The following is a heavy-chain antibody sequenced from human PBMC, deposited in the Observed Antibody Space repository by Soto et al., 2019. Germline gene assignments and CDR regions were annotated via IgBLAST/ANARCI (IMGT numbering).Heavy chain of an antibody. V-gene: IGHV3-9*01. CDR2: ISWNSGSI. CDR3: ANSIGYSSSWYLDY. Sequence: ESGGGLVQPGRSLRLSCAASGFTFDDYAMHWVRQAPGKGLEWVSGISWNSGSIGYADSVKGRFTISRDNAKNSLYLQMNSLRAEDTALYYCANSIGYSSSWYLDYWGQGTLVTVSS. D-gene: IGHD6-13*01. CDR1: GFTFDDYA. J-gene: IGHJ4*02.